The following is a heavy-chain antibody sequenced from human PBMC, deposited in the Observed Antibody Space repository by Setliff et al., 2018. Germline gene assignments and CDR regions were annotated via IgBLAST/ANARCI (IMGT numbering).Heavy chain of an antibody. CDR1: GGSISNYY. V-gene: IGHV4-4*08. J-gene: IGHJ5*01. Sequence: SETLSLTCTVSGGSISNYYWTWIRQPPGKGLDWIGYIYTSGTTNYNPSLKSRVTISADTSNNSFSLNLFSVTAADTAVYYCAGRDYSGGDSWGHGTLVTVSS. CDR3: AGRDYSGGDS. D-gene: IGHD4-4*01. CDR2: IYTSGTT.